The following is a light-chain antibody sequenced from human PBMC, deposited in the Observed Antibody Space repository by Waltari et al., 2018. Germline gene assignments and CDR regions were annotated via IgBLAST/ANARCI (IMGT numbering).Light chain of an antibody. Sequence: QSVTISCTGTGSAVGDYNSVSWYQQHPGKAPKLVIYDVTKRPSGVPDRFSASRSGNSASLTISGRQAEDEADYCCCSYAGTWVFGGGTKLTVL. J-gene: IGLJ3*02. CDR2: DVT. CDR1: GSAVGDYNS. CDR3: CSYAGTWV. V-gene: IGLV2-11*03.